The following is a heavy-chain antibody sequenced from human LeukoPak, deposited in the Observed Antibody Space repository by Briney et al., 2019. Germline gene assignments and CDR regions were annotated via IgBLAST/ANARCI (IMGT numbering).Heavy chain of an antibody. D-gene: IGHD3-9*01. Sequence: ASVKVSCKASGYTFTSYGISWVRQAPGQGLEWMGWISAYNGNTNYAQKLQGRVTMTTNTSTSTAYMELRSLRSDDTAVYYCARDSSLRYFDWSIDYWGQGTLVTVSS. J-gene: IGHJ4*02. CDR1: GYTFTSYG. CDR2: ISAYNGNT. CDR3: ARDSSLRYFDWSIDY. V-gene: IGHV1-18*01.